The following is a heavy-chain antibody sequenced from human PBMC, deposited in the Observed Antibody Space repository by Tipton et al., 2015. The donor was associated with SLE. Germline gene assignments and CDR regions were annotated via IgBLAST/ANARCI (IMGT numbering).Heavy chain of an antibody. D-gene: IGHD5-12*01. CDR1: GFTFSSYG. CDR2: ISGSGGST. CDR3: ANVALSADAFDI. Sequence: SLRLSCAASGFTFSSYGMHWVRQAPGKGLEWVSAISGSGGSTYYADSVKGRFTISRDNSKNTLYLQMNSLRAEDTAVYYCANVALSADAFDIWGQGAMVTVSS. J-gene: IGHJ3*02. V-gene: IGHV3-23*01.